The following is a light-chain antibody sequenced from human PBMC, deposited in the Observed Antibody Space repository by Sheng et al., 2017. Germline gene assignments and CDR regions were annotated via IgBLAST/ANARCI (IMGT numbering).Light chain of an antibody. J-gene: IGLJ1*01. Sequence: QSAPTQPASVSGSPGQSITISCTGTSSDVGGYNYVSWYQQHPDKAPRLMIYDVSNRPSGVSNRFSGSKSGNTASLTISGLQAEDEADYYCSSYTSSSTYVFGTGTKVTVL. CDR3: SSYTSSSTYV. V-gene: IGLV2-14*03. CDR2: DVS. CDR1: SSDVGGYNY.